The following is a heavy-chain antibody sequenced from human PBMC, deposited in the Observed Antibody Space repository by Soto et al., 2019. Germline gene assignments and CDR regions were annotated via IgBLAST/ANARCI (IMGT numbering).Heavy chain of an antibody. V-gene: IGHV3-7*01. D-gene: IGHD3-16*01. CDR2: IKQDESEK. J-gene: IGHJ4*02. Sequence: VQLVESGGGLVQPGGSLRISCTVSGFSFSSYWMSWVRQAPGKGLEWVASIKQDESEKYYVDSVKGRFTISRDNADDLLFLQMNSLSADDTAVYFCVRDVAFDYVNWGQGTLVTVSS. CDR1: GFSFSSYW. CDR3: VRDVAFDYVN.